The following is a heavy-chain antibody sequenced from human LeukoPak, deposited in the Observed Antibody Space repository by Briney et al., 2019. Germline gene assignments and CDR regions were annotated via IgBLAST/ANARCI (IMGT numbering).Heavy chain of an antibody. V-gene: IGHV1-8*02. CDR1: GYTFSSYG. CDR2: MNPNSGNT. J-gene: IGHJ4*02. D-gene: IGHD3-3*01. CDR3: ALGEWLLYRLDY. Sequence: GASVKVSCKASGYTFSSYGISWVRQAPGQGLEWMGWMNPNSGNTGYAQKFQGRVTMTRNTSISTAYMELRSLRSDDTAVYYCALGEWLLYRLDYWGQGTLVTVSS.